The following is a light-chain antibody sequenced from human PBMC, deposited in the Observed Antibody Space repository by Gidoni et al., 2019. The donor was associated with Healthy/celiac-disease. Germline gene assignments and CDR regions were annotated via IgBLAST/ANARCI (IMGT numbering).Light chain of an antibody. J-gene: IGKJ1*01. CDR1: QSVSSN. Sequence: EMGMTQSPATLSVAPVERGTLYCRASQSVSSNLAWYQQKPGQDPRLLISGASTRATGIPARFSGSGSGTEFTLTIRSLQSEDFAVYYCQQYNNWSRTFGQGTKVEIK. V-gene: IGKV3-15*01. CDR3: QQYNNWSRT. CDR2: GAS.